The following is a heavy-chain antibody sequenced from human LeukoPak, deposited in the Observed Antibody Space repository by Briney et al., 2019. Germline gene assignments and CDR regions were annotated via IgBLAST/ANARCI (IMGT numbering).Heavy chain of an antibody. J-gene: IGHJ5*02. CDR3: ARVPIYYDSSGYYGNWFDP. Sequence: SGGSLRLSCAASGLTFSSYTMSWVRQPPGKGLEWIGYIYYSGSTNYNPSLKSRVTISVDTSKNQFSLKLSSVTAADTAVYYCARVPIYYDSSGYYGNWFDPWGQGTLVTVSS. V-gene: IGHV4-59*01. CDR2: IYYSGST. D-gene: IGHD3-22*01. CDR1: GLTFSSYT.